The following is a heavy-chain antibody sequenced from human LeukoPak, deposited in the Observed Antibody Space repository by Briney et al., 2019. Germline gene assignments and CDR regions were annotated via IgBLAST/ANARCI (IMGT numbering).Heavy chain of an antibody. J-gene: IGHJ4*02. D-gene: IGHD3-10*01. V-gene: IGHV3-73*01. CDR1: GFTFSGSA. Sequence: GGSLRLSCAASGFTFSGSAMHWVRQASGKGLDWVGRIRSKANSYATAYAASVKGRFTISRYDSKNTAYLQMNSLKTEDTAVYYCTRHGGYGSASTGFDYWGQGTLVTVSS. CDR3: TRHGGYGSASTGFDY. CDR2: IRSKANSYAT.